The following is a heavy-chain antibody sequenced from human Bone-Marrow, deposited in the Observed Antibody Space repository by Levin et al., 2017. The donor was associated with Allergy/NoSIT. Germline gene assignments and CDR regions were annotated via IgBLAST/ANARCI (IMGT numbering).Heavy chain of an antibody. Sequence: GGSLRLSCASSGFTFSGYWMAWVRQAPGKGLEWVANINRDGGDGYYVDSVQGRFTISRDNARNSLALQMNSLRVEDTAVYYCARNGAWSFEFWGQGTLVTVSS. J-gene: IGHJ4*02. D-gene: IGHD2-8*01. CDR2: INRDGGDG. CDR1: GFTFSGYW. CDR3: ARNGAWSFEF. V-gene: IGHV3-7*04.